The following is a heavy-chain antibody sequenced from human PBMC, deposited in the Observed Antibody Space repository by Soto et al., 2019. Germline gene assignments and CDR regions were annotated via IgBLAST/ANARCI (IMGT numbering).Heavy chain of an antibody. CDR1: GGSISSGGYY. Sequence: SETLSLTCTVSGGSISSGGYYWSWIRQHTGKGLEWIGYIYYSGSTYYNPSLKSRVTISVDTSKNQFSLKLSSVTAADTAVYYCARGFNGPDPDYWGQGTLVTVSS. V-gene: IGHV4-31*03. J-gene: IGHJ4*02. CDR2: IYYSGST. CDR3: ARGFNGPDPDY.